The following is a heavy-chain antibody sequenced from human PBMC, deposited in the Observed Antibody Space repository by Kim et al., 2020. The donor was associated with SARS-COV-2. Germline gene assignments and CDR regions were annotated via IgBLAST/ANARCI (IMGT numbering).Heavy chain of an antibody. CDR3: AKGRAGAFDP. Sequence: NPTYAQGLPGRFVFSLDTSVSTAYLQISSLKAEDTAVYYCAKGRAGAFDPWGQGTLVTVSS. J-gene: IGHJ5*02. CDR2: NP. V-gene: IGHV7-4-1*02. D-gene: IGHD6-19*01.